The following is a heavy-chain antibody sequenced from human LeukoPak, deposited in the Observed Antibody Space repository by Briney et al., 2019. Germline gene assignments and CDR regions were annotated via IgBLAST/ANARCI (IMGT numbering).Heavy chain of an antibody. V-gene: IGHV3-23*01. CDR1: GSTFSIYS. CDR3: AKDRPNYYGSNGHYYRRDGDY. D-gene: IGHD3-22*01. J-gene: IGHJ4*02. CDR2: ITSSGNGT. Sequence: GGSLRLSCAASGSTFSIYSMSWVRQAPGKGLQWVSSITSSGNGTYYADSVKGRFTISRDNSENTLYLQMNSLRVEDTAVYFCAKDRPNYYGSNGHYYRRDGDYWGQGTLVTVSS.